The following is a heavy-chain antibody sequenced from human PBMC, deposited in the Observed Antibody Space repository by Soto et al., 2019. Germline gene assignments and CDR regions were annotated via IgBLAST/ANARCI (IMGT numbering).Heavy chain of an antibody. J-gene: IGHJ4*02. V-gene: IGHV4-39*01. CDR2: IFYSGST. D-gene: IGHD5-12*01. CDR1: SGSISSTIYS. Sequence: PSETLSLTCTVSSGSISSTIYSWDWIRQPPGKGLEWIGSIFYSGSTYYNPSLKSRLTLFVDTSKNQFSLKLSSVTAADTAVYYCVRHAQWIIRAYWGQGSLVTVSS. CDR3: VRHAQWIIRAY.